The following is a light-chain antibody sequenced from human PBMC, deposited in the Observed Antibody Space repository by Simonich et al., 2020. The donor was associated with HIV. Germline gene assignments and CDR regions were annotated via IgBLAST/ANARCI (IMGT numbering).Light chain of an antibody. V-gene: IGKV4-1*01. J-gene: IGKJ4*01. CDR1: QSVLYSSNNKNY. CDR2: WAA. CDR3: QQYTNSPLT. Sequence: DIVMTQSPDSLAVSLGERATINCKSSQSVLYSSNNKNYLAWYQQKPGQPPNLLIYWAATRESGVPDRFSGSGSETDFTLTISSLQSEDFAVYHCQQYTNSPLTFGGGTKVEIK.